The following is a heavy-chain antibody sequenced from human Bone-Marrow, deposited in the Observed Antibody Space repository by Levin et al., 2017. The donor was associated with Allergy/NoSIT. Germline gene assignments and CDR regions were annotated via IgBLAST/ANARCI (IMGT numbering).Heavy chain of an antibody. Sequence: ETLSLTCTVSGGSISSFYDYWAWIRQPPGKGLEWIGTFFHSGNTYYNPSLNSRVTISVDTSKNQFSLNLSSVTAADTAVYYCARRDTVPTQDCFDYWGQGTLVTVSS. CDR1: GGSISSFYDY. J-gene: IGHJ4*02. CDR2: FFHSGNT. CDR3: ARRDTVPTQDCFDY. V-gene: IGHV4-39*01. D-gene: IGHD4-23*01.